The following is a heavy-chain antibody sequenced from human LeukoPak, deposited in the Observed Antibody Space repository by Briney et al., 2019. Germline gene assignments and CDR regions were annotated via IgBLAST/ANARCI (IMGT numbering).Heavy chain of an antibody. V-gene: IGHV3-23*01. CDR1: GFTFKTHA. Sequence: GGSLRLSCAASGFTFKTHAMSWVRQAPGKGLEWVSRIDDSGVIRSYADSVKGRFTSSRDNSKMTLTLQMNSLRAEDTAVYYCAIRLKRNYYYHYAMDVWGQGTTVTVSS. CDR2: IDDSGVIR. CDR3: AIRLKRNYYYHYAMDV. D-gene: IGHD3-22*01. J-gene: IGHJ6*02.